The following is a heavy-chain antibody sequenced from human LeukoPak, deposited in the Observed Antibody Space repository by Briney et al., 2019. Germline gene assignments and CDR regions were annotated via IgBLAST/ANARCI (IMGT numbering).Heavy chain of an antibody. CDR1: GYTFTGYY. D-gene: IGHD1-26*01. CDR3: ARDAPEWELLYYFDY. J-gene: IGHJ4*02. CDR2: INPNSGGT. Sequence: ASVKVSCKASGYTFTGYYMHWVRQAPGQGLEWMGWINPNSGGTNYAQKFQGRVTMTRDTSISTAYMELSRLRSDDTAVYYCARDAPEWELLYYFDYWGQGTPVTVSS. V-gene: IGHV1-2*02.